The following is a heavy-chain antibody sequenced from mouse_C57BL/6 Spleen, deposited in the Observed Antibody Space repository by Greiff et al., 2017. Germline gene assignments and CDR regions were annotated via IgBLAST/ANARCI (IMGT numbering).Heavy chain of an antibody. D-gene: IGHD2-3*01. CDR2: ISSGSSTI. CDR3: ASAPRDGYGGLSYAMDY. V-gene: IGHV5-17*01. CDR1: GFTFSDYG. Sequence: EVHLVESGGGLVKPGGSLKLSCAASGFTFSDYGMHWVRQAPEKGLEWVAYISSGSSTINYADTVKGRFTISRDNSTSTLFLQMASLRWWSTAVYYCASAPRDGYGGLSYAMDYWGQGTSVTVSS. J-gene: IGHJ4*01.